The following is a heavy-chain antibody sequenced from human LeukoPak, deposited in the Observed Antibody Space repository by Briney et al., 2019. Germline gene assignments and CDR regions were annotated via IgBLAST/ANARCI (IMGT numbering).Heavy chain of an antibody. V-gene: IGHV3-23*01. CDR2: ISGSGGST. J-gene: IGHJ4*02. Sequence: GGSLRLSCAASGFTFSSYAMSWVRQAPGKGLEWVSAISGSGGSTYYADSVKGRFTISRDNSKNTLYLQMNSLRAEDTAVYYCASPPRGNYSSSGYYWGQGTLVTVSS. D-gene: IGHD4-11*01. CDR1: GFTFSSYA. CDR3: ASPPRGNYSSSGYY.